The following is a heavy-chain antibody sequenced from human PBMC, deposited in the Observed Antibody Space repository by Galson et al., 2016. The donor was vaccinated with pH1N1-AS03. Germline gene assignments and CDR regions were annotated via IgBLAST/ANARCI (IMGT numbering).Heavy chain of an antibody. V-gene: IGHV4-59*01. CDR1: SGYISTYF. D-gene: IGHD2/OR15-2a*01. Sequence: ETLSLTCSVSSGYISTYFWSWIRQSPGKGLEWIGHIYHSGSTEYNPSLKSRVTMSIDTSKNQFSLRLTSVTAADTAVYYCARFSNWFDPWGQGTLVAVSS. J-gene: IGHJ5*02. CDR3: ARFSNWFDP. CDR2: IYHSGST.